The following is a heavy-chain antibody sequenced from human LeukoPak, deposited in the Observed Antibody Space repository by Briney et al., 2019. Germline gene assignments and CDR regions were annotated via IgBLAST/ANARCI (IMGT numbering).Heavy chain of an antibody. Sequence: SETLSLTCAVYGGSFSGYYWSWIRQPPGKVLEWIGEVNHSGSTNYNPSLKSRVTISVDTSKNQFSLKLSSVTAADTAVYYCASSFRSTSRKFDYWGQGTLVTVSS. CDR1: GGSFSGYY. CDR2: VNHSGST. CDR3: ASSFRSTSRKFDY. D-gene: IGHD2-2*01. V-gene: IGHV4-34*01. J-gene: IGHJ4*02.